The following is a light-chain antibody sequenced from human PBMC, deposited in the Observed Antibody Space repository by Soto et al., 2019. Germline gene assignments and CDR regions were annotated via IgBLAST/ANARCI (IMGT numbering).Light chain of an antibody. V-gene: IGKV1-5*01. CDR3: QQYNSYSRAWT. CDR1: RSISSW. J-gene: IGKJ1*01. CDR2: DAS. Sequence: DIQMTQSPSTLSASVGDRVTITCRASRSISSWLAWYQQKPGKAPKLLIYDASSLESGVPSRFSGSGSGTEFTLTISSLQPDDFATYYCQQYNSYSRAWTFGQGTKVEIK.